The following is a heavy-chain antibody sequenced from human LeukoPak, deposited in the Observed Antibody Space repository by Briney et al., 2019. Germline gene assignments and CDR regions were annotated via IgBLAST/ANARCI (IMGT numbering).Heavy chain of an antibody. D-gene: IGHD2-21*02. CDR2: ISGSGGST. V-gene: IGHV3-23*01. CDR1: GFTFSSYA. CDR3: ARVHRPWLLTSYTTDY. Sequence: PGGSLRLSCAASGFTFSSYAMSWVRQAPGKGLEWVSAISGSGGSTYYADSVKGRFTISRDNSKNTLYLRMNSLRAEDTAVYYCARVHRPWLLTSYTTDYWGQGTLVTVSS. J-gene: IGHJ4*02.